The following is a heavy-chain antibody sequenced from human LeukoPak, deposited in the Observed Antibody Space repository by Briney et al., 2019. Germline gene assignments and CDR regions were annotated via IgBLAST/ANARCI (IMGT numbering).Heavy chain of an antibody. Sequence: ASVKVSCKASGYTLTGYYMHWVRQAPGQGLQYMGRINPNSGGTNYAPKFQDRVTLTRDTSISTAYMELGRLRSDDTAVYYCALTAVTTLDFDYWGQGTLVTVSS. CDR2: INPNSGGT. CDR1: GYTLTGYY. J-gene: IGHJ4*02. CDR3: ALTAVTTLDFDY. D-gene: IGHD4-17*01. V-gene: IGHV1-2*06.